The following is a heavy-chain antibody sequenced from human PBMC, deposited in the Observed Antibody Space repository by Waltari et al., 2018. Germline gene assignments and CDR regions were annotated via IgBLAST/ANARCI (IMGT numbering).Heavy chain of an antibody. CDR1: GGTFSSYA. V-gene: IGHV1-69*08. Sequence: QVQLVQSGAEVKTPGSSVKVSCKASGGTFSSYAISWVRQAPGQGLQWMGRIIPIFGTANYAQKFQGRGTITADKSTSTAYMELSSLRSEDTAVYYCASNGQELFTYWGQGTLVTVSS. D-gene: IGHD3-10*01. J-gene: IGHJ4*02. CDR2: IIPIFGTA. CDR3: ASNGQELFTY.